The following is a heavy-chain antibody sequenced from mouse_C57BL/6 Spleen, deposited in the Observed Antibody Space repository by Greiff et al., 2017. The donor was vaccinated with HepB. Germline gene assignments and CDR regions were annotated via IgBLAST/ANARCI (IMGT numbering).Heavy chain of an antibody. CDR1: GFTFTDYY. V-gene: IGHV7-3*01. CDR3: ARLTGTVYWYFDV. J-gene: IGHJ1*03. CDR2: IRNKANGYTT. Sequence: EVQLVESGGGLVQPGGSLSLSCAASGFTFTDYYMSWVRQPPGKALEWLGFIRNKANGYTTEYSASVKGRFTISRDNSQSILYLQMNALRAEDSATYYCARLTGTVYWYFDVWGTGTTVTVSS. D-gene: IGHD4-1*01.